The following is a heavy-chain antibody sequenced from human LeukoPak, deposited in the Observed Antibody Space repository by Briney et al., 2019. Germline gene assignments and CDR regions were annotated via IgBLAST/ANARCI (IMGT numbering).Heavy chain of an antibody. CDR2: IYTSGST. V-gene: IGHV4-4*07. D-gene: IGHD5-18*01. Sequence: NPSETLSLTCTVSGGSISSYYWSWIRQPTGKGLEWIGRIYTSGSTNYNPSLKSRVTMSVDTSKNQFSLKLSSVTAADTAVYYCASELLSGYSYGYGYYYGMDVWGQGTTVTVSS. CDR3: ASELLSGYSYGYGYYYGMDV. J-gene: IGHJ6*02. CDR1: GGSISSYY.